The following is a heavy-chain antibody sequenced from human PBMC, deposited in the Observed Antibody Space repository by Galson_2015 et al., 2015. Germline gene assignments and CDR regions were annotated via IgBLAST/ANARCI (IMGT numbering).Heavy chain of an antibody. D-gene: IGHD6-13*01. Sequence: SVKVSCKASGYTFTGYYMHWVRQAPGQGLGWMGRINPNSGGTNYAQKFQGRVTMTRDTSISTAYMELSRLGSDDTAVYYCARHVGSSWYCGMDVWGQGTTVTVSS. CDR3: ARHVGSSWYCGMDV. V-gene: IGHV1-2*06. J-gene: IGHJ6*02. CDR2: INPNSGGT. CDR1: GYTFTGYY.